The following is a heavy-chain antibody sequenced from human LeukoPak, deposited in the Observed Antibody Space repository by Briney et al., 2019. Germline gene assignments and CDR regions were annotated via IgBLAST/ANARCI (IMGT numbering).Heavy chain of an antibody. CDR1: GFTFDDYA. Sequence: PGRSLRLSCAASGFTFDDYAMHWVRHAPGKGLEWVSGISWNSGSIGYADSVEGRFTISRDNAKNSLYLQMNSLRAEDTALYYCAKAGLWFGELGGNWFDPWGQGTLVTVSS. V-gene: IGHV3-9*01. J-gene: IGHJ5*02. CDR3: AKAGLWFGELGGNWFDP. D-gene: IGHD3-10*01. CDR2: ISWNSGSI.